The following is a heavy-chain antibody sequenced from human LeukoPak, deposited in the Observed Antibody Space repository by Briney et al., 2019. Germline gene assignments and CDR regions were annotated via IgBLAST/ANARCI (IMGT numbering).Heavy chain of an antibody. Sequence: SETLSLTCSVSGGSITTTYNWSWIRQPPGGGLEWIASLYHSGNSNYNPSLKSRVTMSVDTSKNQFSLQLTSMTAADTAIYYCTRHQTNFYGSGAPFDPWGQGTLVTVSS. D-gene: IGHD3-10*01. CDR3: TRHQTNFYGSGAPFDP. CDR1: GGSITTTYN. CDR2: LYHSGNS. V-gene: IGHV4-39*01. J-gene: IGHJ5*02.